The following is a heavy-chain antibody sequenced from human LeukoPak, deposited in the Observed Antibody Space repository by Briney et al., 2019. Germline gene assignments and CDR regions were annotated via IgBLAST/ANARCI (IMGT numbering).Heavy chain of an antibody. CDR2: ISYDGSNK. Sequence: GRSLRLSCAASGFTFSSYAMHWVRQAPGKGLEWVAVISYDGSNKYYADSVKSRFTISRDNSKNTLYLQMNSLRAEDTAVYYCAKPGYCSSTSCYVAWFAFDIWGQGTMVTVSS. J-gene: IGHJ3*02. CDR1: GFTFSSYA. V-gene: IGHV3-30-3*02. D-gene: IGHD2-2*01. CDR3: AKPGYCSSTSCYVAWFAFDI.